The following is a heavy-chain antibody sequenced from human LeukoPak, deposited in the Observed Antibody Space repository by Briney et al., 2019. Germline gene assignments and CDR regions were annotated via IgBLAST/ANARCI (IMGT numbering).Heavy chain of an antibody. CDR1: GFTFSSYG. Sequence: GGSLRLSCAASGFTFSSYGMHWVRQAPGKGLEWVAVISYDGSNKYYADSVKGRFTISRDNSKNTLYLQMNSLRAEDTAVYYCASPGKNMDVWGKGTTVTVSS. CDR2: ISYDGSNK. V-gene: IGHV3-30*03. CDR3: ASPGKNMDV. J-gene: IGHJ6*03.